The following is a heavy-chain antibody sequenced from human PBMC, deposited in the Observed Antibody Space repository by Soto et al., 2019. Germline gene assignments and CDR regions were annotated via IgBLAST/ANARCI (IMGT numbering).Heavy chain of an antibody. CDR3: AKDDYGRIDY. CDR2: ISGSGSST. CDR1: GFTFSSYA. Sequence: PGGSLRLSCAASGFTFSSYAMSWVRQAPGKGLEWVSAISGSGSSTYYADSVKGRFTISRDNSKNTLYLQMNSLRAEDTAVYHCAKDDYGRIDYWGQGTLVTVSS. V-gene: IGHV3-23*01. J-gene: IGHJ4*02. D-gene: IGHD3-16*01.